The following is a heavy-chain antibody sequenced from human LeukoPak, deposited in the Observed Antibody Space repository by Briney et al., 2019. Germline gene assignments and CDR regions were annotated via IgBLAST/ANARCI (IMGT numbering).Heavy chain of an antibody. CDR1: GGSISSYY. D-gene: IGHD1-26*01. V-gene: IGHV4-59*01. CDR3: ARLVGAPYYFDY. J-gene: IGHJ4*02. Sequence: PSETLSLTCTVSGGSISSYYWSWIRQPPGKGLEWIGYIYYSGSTNYNPSLKSRVTISVDTSKNQFSLKLSSVTAADTAVYYCARLVGAPYYFDYWGQGTLVTVSS. CDR2: IYYSGST.